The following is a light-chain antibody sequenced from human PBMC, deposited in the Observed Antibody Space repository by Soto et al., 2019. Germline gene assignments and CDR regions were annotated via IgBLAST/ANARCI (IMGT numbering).Light chain of an antibody. J-gene: IGLJ1*01. CDR1: SSDVVNFNY. V-gene: IGLV2-14*01. Sequence: QSVLTQPASVSGSPGQSITVSCTGTSSDVVNFNYVSWYQQHPGKAPKLMIYEFIHRPPGVSNRFSGSKSGSTASLTISGFQAEDEADYYCTSYTSSGTYVFGTGTKVTVL. CDR2: EFI. CDR3: TSYTSSGTYV.